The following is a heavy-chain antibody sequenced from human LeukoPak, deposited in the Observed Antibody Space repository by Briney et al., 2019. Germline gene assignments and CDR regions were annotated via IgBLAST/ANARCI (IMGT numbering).Heavy chain of an antibody. CDR2: IYPGDSDS. J-gene: IGHJ3*02. CDR3: ARGDYESSGYLWDAFDI. Sequence: GEFLQISCKGSGYSFTSYWIGWVRPMPGKGLEWMGIIYPGDSDSRYSPSFHGQVTISADKSISTAYLQWSSLKASDTAMYYCARGDYESSGYLWDAFDIWGQGTMVTVSS. CDR1: GYSFTSYW. V-gene: IGHV5-51*01. D-gene: IGHD3-22*01.